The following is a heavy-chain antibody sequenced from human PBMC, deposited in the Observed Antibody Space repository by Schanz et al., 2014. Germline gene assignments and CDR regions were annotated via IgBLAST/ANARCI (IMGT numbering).Heavy chain of an antibody. Sequence: EVQLVESGGGLVKPGGSLRLSCAASGFTFSSHWMHWVRQDPGKGLVWVSRIKSDGSSTSYADSVKGRFTISSDNSKSTLYLQMSSLRAEDTAVYYCAKSQGSSFDSWGQGTLVTVSS. J-gene: IGHJ4*02. CDR3: AKSQGSSFDS. V-gene: IGHV3-74*02. D-gene: IGHD6-13*01. CDR2: IKSDGSST. CDR1: GFTFSSHW.